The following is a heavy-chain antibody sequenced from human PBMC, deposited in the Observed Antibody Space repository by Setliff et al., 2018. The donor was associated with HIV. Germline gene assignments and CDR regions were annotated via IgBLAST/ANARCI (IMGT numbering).Heavy chain of an antibody. J-gene: IGHJ5*02. CDR3: ARPRRVRSRAWYWFDI. CDR2: IYQSGSI. Sequence: SETLSLTCAASGYSINSGFSRAWIRQPPGQGPQWIGSIYQSGSIYYNPSLQSRVTISVDSSKNQFSPHLFSVTAADTAVYYCARPRRVRSRAWYWFDIWGQGTLVTVSS. CDR1: GYSINSGFS. D-gene: IGHD6-19*01. V-gene: IGHV4-38-2*01.